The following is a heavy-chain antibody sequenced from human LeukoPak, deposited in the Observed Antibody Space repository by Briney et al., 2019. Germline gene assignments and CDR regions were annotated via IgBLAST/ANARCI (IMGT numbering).Heavy chain of an antibody. CDR3: ARNQDTASYYYYYMDV. CDR1: GYTFTSYG. D-gene: IGHD5-18*01. V-gene: IGHV1-18*01. Sequence: ASVKVSCKASGYTFTSYGISRVRQAPGQGLEWMGWISAYNGNTDYAQKLQGRVTMTTDTSTSTAYMELRSLRSDDTAVYYCARNQDTASYYYYYMDVWGKGTTVTVSS. CDR2: ISAYNGNT. J-gene: IGHJ6*03.